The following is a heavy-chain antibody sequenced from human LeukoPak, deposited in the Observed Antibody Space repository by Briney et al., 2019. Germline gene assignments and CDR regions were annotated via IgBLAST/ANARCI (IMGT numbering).Heavy chain of an antibody. CDR3: ASLRYSRGDY. Sequence: ASVKVSCKASGYPFTAYHLHWVRQAAGRGLGWVGWINPNTGVTNYAQKFQGRGTLTRDRSLSTAYMEATGLTTDDTAIYFCASLRYSRGDYWGQGTLITVSS. CDR2: INPNTGVT. J-gene: IGHJ4*02. D-gene: IGHD5-18*01. V-gene: IGHV1-2*02. CDR1: GYPFTAYH.